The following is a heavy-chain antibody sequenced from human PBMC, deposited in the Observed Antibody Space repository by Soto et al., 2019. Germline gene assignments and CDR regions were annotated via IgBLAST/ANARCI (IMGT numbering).Heavy chain of an antibody. V-gene: IGHV4-61*01. Sequence: PSETLSLTCTVSDASVSSDSYFWTWIRQPPGKGLEWIAYISHTGDTNYNPSLKSRVTISIDTSRNQFSLTVTSVTAADTAVYFCARIVVGATVDLWGQGSLVTVSS. D-gene: IGHD1-26*01. CDR2: ISHTGDT. CDR3: ARIVVGATVDL. J-gene: IGHJ4*02. CDR1: DASVSSDSYF.